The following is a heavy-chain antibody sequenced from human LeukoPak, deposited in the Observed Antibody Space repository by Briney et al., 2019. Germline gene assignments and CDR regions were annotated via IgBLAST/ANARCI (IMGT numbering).Heavy chain of an antibody. CDR3: AKDPIVVVPAAISMDFDY. J-gene: IGHJ4*02. CDR1: GFTFSSYG. V-gene: IGHV3-30*18. D-gene: IGHD2-2*01. CDR2: ISYDGSNK. Sequence: GGSLRLSCAASGFTFSSYGMHWVRQAPGKGLEWVAVISYDGSNKYYADSVKGRFTISRDNSKNTLYLQMNSLRAEDTAVYYCAKDPIVVVPAAISMDFDYWGQGTLVTVSS.